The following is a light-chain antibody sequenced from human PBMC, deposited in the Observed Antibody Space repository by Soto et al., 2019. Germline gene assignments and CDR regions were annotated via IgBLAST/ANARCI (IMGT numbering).Light chain of an antibody. Sequence: QSALTQPASVSGSPGQSITISCTGTSSDVGGYNYVSWYQQHPGKAPKLMIYDVSYRPSGVSNRFSGSKSGNTASLTVSGLQAEDEAAYSCSSYASSSTPYVFGTGTKVTVL. CDR2: DVS. V-gene: IGLV2-14*03. J-gene: IGLJ1*01. CDR3: SSYASSSTPYV. CDR1: SSDVGGYNY.